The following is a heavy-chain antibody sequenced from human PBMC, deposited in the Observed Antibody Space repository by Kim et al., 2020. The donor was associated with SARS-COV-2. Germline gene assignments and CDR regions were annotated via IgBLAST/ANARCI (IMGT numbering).Heavy chain of an antibody. Sequence: SETLSLTCAVYGGSFSGYYWSWIRQPPGKGLEWIGEINHSGSTNYNPSLKSRVTISVDTSKNQFSLKLSSVTAADTAVYYCAREPKAFGVVRGVKPYGMDVWGQGTTVTVSS. CDR1: GGSFSGYY. V-gene: IGHV4-34*01. CDR2: INHSGST. J-gene: IGHJ6*02. CDR3: AREPKAFGVVRGVKPYGMDV. D-gene: IGHD3-10*01.